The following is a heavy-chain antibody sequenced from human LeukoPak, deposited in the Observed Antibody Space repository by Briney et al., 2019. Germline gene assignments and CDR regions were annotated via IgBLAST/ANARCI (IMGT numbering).Heavy chain of an antibody. CDR2: INPNSGGT. D-gene: IGHD5-12*01. Sequence: ASVKVSCKASGYTFTGYYMRWVRQAPGQGLEWMGWINPNSGGTNYAQKFQGRVTMTRDTSISTAYMELSRLRSDDTAVYYCARTITKSRLVDYWGQGTLVTVSS. J-gene: IGHJ4*02. V-gene: IGHV1-2*02. CDR3: ARTITKSRLVDY. CDR1: GYTFTGYY.